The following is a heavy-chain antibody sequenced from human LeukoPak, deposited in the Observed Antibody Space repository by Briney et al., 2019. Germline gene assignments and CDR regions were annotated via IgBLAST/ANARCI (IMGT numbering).Heavy chain of an antibody. Sequence: SETLSLTCTVSGGSISSSSYYWGWIRQPPGKGLEWIGYIYYSGSTNYNPSLKSRVTISVDTSKNQFSLKLSSVTAADTAVYYCARGGVWSGYYRAYYYYMDVWGKGTTVTVSS. CDR2: IYYSGST. D-gene: IGHD3-3*01. V-gene: IGHV4-61*05. J-gene: IGHJ6*03. CDR1: GGSISSSSYY. CDR3: ARGGVWSGYYRAYYYYMDV.